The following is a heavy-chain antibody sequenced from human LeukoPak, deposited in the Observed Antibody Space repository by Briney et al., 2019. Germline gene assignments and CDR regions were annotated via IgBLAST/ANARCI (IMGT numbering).Heavy chain of an antibody. J-gene: IGHJ3*02. D-gene: IGHD6-6*01. Sequence: GRSLRLSCAASGFTFSSYGMHWVRQAPGKGLEWVAVIWYDGSNKYYADSVKVRFTISRDNSKNTLYLQMNSLRAEDTAVYYCARDFSPLEYSSSYYDAFDIWGQGTMVTVSS. CDR3: ARDFSPLEYSSSYYDAFDI. CDR1: GFTFSSYG. CDR2: IWYDGSNK. V-gene: IGHV3-33*01.